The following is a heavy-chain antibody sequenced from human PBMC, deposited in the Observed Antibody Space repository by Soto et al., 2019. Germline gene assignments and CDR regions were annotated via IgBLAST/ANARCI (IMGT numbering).Heavy chain of an antibody. CDR2: ISYDGSNK. V-gene: IGHV3-30-3*01. CDR1: GFTFSSYA. CDR3: ARDRGPYSYGYGLGY. Sequence: QVQLVESGGGVVQPGRSLRLSCAASGFTFSSYAMHWVRQAPGKGLEWVAVISYDGSNKYYADSVKGRFTISRVNSKNTLYLQMNSLRAEDTAVYYCARDRGPYSYGYGLGYWGQGTLVTVSS. J-gene: IGHJ4*02. D-gene: IGHD5-18*01.